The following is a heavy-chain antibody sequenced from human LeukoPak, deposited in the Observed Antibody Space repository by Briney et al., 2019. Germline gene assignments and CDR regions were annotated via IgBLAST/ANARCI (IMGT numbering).Heavy chain of an antibody. CDR2: INHSGST. J-gene: IGHJ6*02. D-gene: IGHD3-10*01. V-gene: IGHV4-34*01. CDR1: RGSLSGDY. CDR3: ARGRKWAGIYYSYGMDV. Sequence: PSETLSLTCAVYRGSLSGDYWTWIRQPPGKGLEWIGEINHSGSTNYNPSLKSRVTISADTSKNQFSLKLSSVTAADTAVYYCARGRKWAGIYYSYGMDVWGQGTTVTVSS.